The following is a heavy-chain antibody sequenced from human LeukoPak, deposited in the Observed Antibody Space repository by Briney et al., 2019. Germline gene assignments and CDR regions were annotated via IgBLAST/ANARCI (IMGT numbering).Heavy chain of an antibody. CDR2: INSDGSST. CDR1: GFTFSSYW. V-gene: IGHV3-74*01. J-gene: IGHJ4*02. CDR3: ASETIQGY. Sequence: GGSLRLSCAASGFTFSSYWMHWVRQAPGKGQVWVSRINSDGSSTSYADSVKGRFTISRDNAKNTLYLQMNSLRAEDTAVYYCASETIQGYWGQGTLVTVSS. D-gene: IGHD3-3*01.